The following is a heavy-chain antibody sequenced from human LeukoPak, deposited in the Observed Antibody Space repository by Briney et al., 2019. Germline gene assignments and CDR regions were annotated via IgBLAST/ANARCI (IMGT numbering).Heavy chain of an antibody. CDR3: GAPSHMGSPRYYYYYGMDV. V-gene: IGHV1-69*13. CDR1: GGTFSSYA. CDR2: IIPIFGTA. D-gene: IGHD2-21*01. Sequence: GASVKVSCKASGGTFSSYAISWVRQAPGQGLEWMGGIIPIFGTANYAQKFQGRVTITADESTSTAYMELSSLRSEDTAVYYCGAPSHMGSPRYYYYYGMDVWGQGTTVTVSS. J-gene: IGHJ6*02.